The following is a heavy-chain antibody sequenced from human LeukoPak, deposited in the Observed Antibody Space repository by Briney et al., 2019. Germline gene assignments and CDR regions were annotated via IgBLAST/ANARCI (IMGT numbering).Heavy chain of an antibody. CDR2: ISYDGSNK. CDR1: GFTFSSYA. J-gene: IGHJ4*02. D-gene: IGHD3-10*01. Sequence: GRSLRLSCAASGFTFSSYAMHWVRQAPGKGLEWVAVISYDGSNKYYADSVKGRFTISRDNSKNTLYPQMNSLRAEDTAVYYCARDRQYYYGSGVFDYWGQGTLVTVSS. V-gene: IGHV3-30-3*01. CDR3: ARDRQYYYGSGVFDY.